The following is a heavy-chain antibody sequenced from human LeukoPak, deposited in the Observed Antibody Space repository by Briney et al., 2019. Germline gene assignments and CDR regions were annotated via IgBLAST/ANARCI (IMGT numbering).Heavy chain of an antibody. D-gene: IGHD2-2*01. CDR2: ISVSGDRT. Sequence: ETLSLTCTVSGGSISSGGHSWSWIRQAPGKGLEWVSGISVSGDRTYYADPVKGRFTISRDNFKNTLYLQMNSLRAEDTAVYYCAKVGCSSTSCPPDYWGQGTLVTVSS. CDR1: GGSISSGGHS. CDR3: AKVGCSSTSCPPDY. J-gene: IGHJ4*02. V-gene: IGHV3-23*01.